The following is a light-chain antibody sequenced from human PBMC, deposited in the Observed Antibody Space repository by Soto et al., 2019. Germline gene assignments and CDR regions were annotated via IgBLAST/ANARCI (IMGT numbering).Light chain of an antibody. J-gene: IGKJ2*01. CDR1: QSVSSK. CDR3: QQYNNWPQT. CDR2: GAS. V-gene: IGKV3-15*01. Sequence: EIVMTQSPVTLSVSPGERATLSCRASQSVSSKLAWYQQKPGQAPRLLIYGASTRATGIPARFSGSGSGTEFTLSISSLQSEDFAVYYCQQYNNWPQTFGQGPKLEIK.